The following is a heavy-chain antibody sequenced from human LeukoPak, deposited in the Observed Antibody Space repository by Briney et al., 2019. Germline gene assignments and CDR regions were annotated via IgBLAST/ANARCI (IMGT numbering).Heavy chain of an antibody. Sequence: SETLSLTCSVSGVSLNSANDYWGWIRQSPGKGLEWIGSVLHFGNTYYNPSLKSRVTISVDTSKNQFSLKLSPVTAADTAVYYCARYTWSTPYYFDYWGQGTLVTVSS. J-gene: IGHJ4*02. CDR1: GVSLNSANDY. CDR3: ARYTWSTPYYFDY. D-gene: IGHD5/OR15-5a*01. CDR2: VLHFGNT. V-gene: IGHV4-39*07.